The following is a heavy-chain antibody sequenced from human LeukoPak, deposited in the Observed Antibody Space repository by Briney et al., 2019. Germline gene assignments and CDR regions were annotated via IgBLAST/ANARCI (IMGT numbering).Heavy chain of an antibody. Sequence: GGTLRLSCAASGFTFSSYGMSWVRQAPGKGLEWVSAISGSGGSTYYADSVKGRFTISRDNSKNTLYLQMNSLRAEDTAVYYCAKCPSLLWFGESPTTFDYWGQGTLVTVSS. D-gene: IGHD3-10*01. CDR1: GFTFSSYG. V-gene: IGHV3-23*01. CDR2: ISGSGGST. J-gene: IGHJ4*02. CDR3: AKCPSLLWFGESPTTFDY.